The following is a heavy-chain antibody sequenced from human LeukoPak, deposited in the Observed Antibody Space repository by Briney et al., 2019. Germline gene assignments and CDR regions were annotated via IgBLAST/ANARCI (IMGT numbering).Heavy chain of an antibody. CDR1: GFTFSDYA. CDR2: ISGSGDRT. V-gene: IGHV3-23*01. J-gene: IGHJ4*02. D-gene: IGHD6-19*01. CDR3: ATPGYSSGWYGY. Sequence: GGSLRLSCEASGFTFSDYAVSWVRQAPGKGLEWVSTISGSGDRTDFPDSVKGRFTISRDNSKNTLYLQMNSLRADDTAVYYCATPGYSSGWYGYWGQGTLVTVSS.